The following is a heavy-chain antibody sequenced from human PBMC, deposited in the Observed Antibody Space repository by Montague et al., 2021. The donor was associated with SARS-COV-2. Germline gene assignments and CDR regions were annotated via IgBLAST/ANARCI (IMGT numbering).Heavy chain of an antibody. Sequence: SETLSLTCTVSGGSISNSIYYWGWIRQPPGKGLEWIGSIYDTGSTYYNPSLKSRVTISMNTSNNQFFLKLTSVTAADTAVYYCARAGRGCCYCLDAFEVWGQGTMVTVSS. D-gene: IGHD5-18*01. CDR3: ARAGRGCCYCLDAFEV. CDR2: IYDTGST. V-gene: IGHV4-39*01. J-gene: IGHJ3*01. CDR1: GGSISNSIYY.